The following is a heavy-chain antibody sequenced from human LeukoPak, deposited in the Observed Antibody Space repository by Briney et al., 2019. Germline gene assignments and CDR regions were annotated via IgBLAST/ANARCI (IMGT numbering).Heavy chain of an antibody. Sequence: PGGSLRLSCAASGFTFSSYAMSWVRQAPGKGLEWVSAISGSGGSTYYADSVKGRFTISRDNSKNALYLQMNSLRAEDTAVYYCANSAGGCSGGSCYEGVYSGQGTLVTVSS. CDR2: ISGSGGST. V-gene: IGHV3-23*01. D-gene: IGHD2-15*01. CDR3: ANSAGGCSGGSCYEGVY. CDR1: GFTFSSYA. J-gene: IGHJ4*02.